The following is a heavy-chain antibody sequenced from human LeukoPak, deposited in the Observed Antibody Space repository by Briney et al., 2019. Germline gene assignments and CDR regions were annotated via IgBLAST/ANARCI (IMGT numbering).Heavy chain of an antibody. V-gene: IGHV4-34*01. CDR3: ARGWFGELLRPFDY. D-gene: IGHD3-10*01. CDR1: GGSFSGYY. Sequence: PSETLSLTCAVYGGSFSGYYWSWIRQPPGKVLEWIGEINHSGSTNYNPSLKSRVTISVDTSKNQFPLKLSSVTAADTAVYYCARGWFGELLRPFDYWGQGTLVTVSS. CDR2: INHSGST. J-gene: IGHJ4*02.